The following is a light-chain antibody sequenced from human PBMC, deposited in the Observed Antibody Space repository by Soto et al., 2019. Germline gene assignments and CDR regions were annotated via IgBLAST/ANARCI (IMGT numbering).Light chain of an antibody. J-gene: IGKJ1*01. Sequence: EIVMTQSPATLSVSPGERANLSCRASQSVSSNLAWYQQKPGQAPRLLIYGASTRATGIPARFSGSGSGTEFTITISSLQSEDFAVYYCQQYNNWPPWTFGQGTKVEIK. CDR1: QSVSSN. CDR2: GAS. V-gene: IGKV3-15*01. CDR3: QQYNNWPPWT.